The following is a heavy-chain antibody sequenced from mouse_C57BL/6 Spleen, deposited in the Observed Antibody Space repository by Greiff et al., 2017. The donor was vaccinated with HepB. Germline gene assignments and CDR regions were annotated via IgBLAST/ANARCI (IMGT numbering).Heavy chain of an antibody. Sequence: EVKLMESGGGLVQPGGSLKLSCAASGFTFSDYYMYWVRQTPEKRLEWVAYISNGGGSTYYPETVKGRFTISRDNAKNTLYLQMSRLKSEDTAMYYCAGHRGSSGYFAYWGQGTLVTVSA. D-gene: IGHD3-2*02. J-gene: IGHJ3*01. V-gene: IGHV5-12*01. CDR1: GFTFSDYY. CDR3: AGHRGSSGYFAY. CDR2: ISNGGGST.